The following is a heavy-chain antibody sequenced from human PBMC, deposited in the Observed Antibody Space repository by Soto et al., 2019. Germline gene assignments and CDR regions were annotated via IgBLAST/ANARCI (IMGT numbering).Heavy chain of an antibody. V-gene: IGHV1-69*13. CDR2: IIPIFGTA. D-gene: IGHD3-3*01. CDR3: ARGITIFGVVIPPANYYGMDV. J-gene: IGHJ6*02. Sequence: VASVKVSCKASGGTFSSYAISWVRRAPGEGLEWMGGIIPIFGTANYAQKFQGRVTITADESTSTAYMELSSLRSEDTAVYYCARGITIFGVVIPPANYYGMDVWGQGTTVTVSS. CDR1: GGTFSSYA.